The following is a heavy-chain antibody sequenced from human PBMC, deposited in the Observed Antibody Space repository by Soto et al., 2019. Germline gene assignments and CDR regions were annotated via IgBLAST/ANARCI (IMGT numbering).Heavy chain of an antibody. CDR2: VTRGGSA. D-gene: IGHD2-15*01. CDR3: ANDDCSICNGPAYNFDMDV. Sequence: GGSLRLSCAASGFTFSNYAMTWVRQAPGKGLEWVSGVTRGGSAYYADSVKGRFTISRDNSKNTVFLQMNSLRAEDTAIYYCANDDCSICNGPAYNFDMDVWGQGTTVTVSS. V-gene: IGHV3-23*01. CDR1: GFTFSNYA. J-gene: IGHJ6*02.